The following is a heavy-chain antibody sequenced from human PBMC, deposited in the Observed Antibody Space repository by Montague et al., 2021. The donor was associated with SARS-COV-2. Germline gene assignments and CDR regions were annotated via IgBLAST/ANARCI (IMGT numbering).Heavy chain of an antibody. D-gene: IGHD6-13*01. J-gene: IGHJ4*02. CDR3: ASHFVWQQLST. V-gene: IGHV4-34*01. CDR1: GGSFGVHY. CDR2: INRSGST. Sequence: SEALSLTCAVYGGSFGVHYWSWVRQPPDKGLEWIGEINRSGSTNFNPSLKSRFTISVDTSKNQFPLILTSVTAADTAMYYCASHFVWQQLSTWGQGTLVSVSS.